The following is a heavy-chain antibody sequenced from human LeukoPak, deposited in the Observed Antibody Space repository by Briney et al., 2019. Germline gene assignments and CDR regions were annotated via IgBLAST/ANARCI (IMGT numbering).Heavy chain of an antibody. V-gene: IGHV3-21*04. CDR1: GFTFSSYS. Sequence: GGSLRLSCAASGFTFSSYSMNWVRQAPGKGLEWVSSISSSSSYIYYADSVKGRFTISRDNAKNSLYLQMNSLKTEDTAVYYCTRRFGVNSWWFDPWGQGTLVTVSS. CDR2: ISSSSSYI. CDR3: TRRFGVNSWWFDP. J-gene: IGHJ5*02. D-gene: IGHD4-23*01.